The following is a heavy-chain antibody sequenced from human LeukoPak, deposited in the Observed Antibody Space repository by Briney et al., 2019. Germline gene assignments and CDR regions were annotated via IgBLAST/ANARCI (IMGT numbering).Heavy chain of an antibody. V-gene: IGHV3-21*01. Sequence: GGSLRLSCAASGFTFSNAWMSWVRQAPGKGLEWVSSISSSSSYIYYADSVKGRFTISRDNAKNSLYLQMNSLRAEDTAVYYCARDRAITMIVVVLDPWGQGTLVTVSS. J-gene: IGHJ5*02. CDR2: ISSSSSYI. D-gene: IGHD3-22*01. CDR1: GFTFSNAW. CDR3: ARDRAITMIVVVLDP.